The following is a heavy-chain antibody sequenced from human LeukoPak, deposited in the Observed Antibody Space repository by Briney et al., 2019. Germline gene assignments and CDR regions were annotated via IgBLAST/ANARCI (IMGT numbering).Heavy chain of an antibody. Sequence: NPSETLSLTCAVYGGSFSGYYWSWIRQPPGKGLEWIGEINHSGSTNYNPSLKSRVTISVDTSKNQFSLKLSSVTAADTAVYYCARRGSMGGSFVGAFDIWGQGTMVTVSS. CDR2: INHSGST. CDR3: ARRGSMGGSFVGAFDI. D-gene: IGHD1-26*01. J-gene: IGHJ3*02. CDR1: GGSFSGYY. V-gene: IGHV4-34*01.